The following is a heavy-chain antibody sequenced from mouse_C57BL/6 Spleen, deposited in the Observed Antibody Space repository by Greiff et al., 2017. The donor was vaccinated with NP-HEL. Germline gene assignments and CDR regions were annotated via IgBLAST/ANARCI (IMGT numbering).Heavy chain of an antibody. J-gene: IGHJ1*03. V-gene: IGHV1-42*01. D-gene: IGHD1-2*01. CDR1: GYSFTGYY. CDR2: INPSTGGT. Sequence: VQLQQSGPELVKPGASVKISCKASGYSFTGYYMNWVKQSPEKSLEWIGEINPSTGGTTYNQKFKAKATLTVDKSSSTAYMQLKSLTSEDSAVYYGARSANFYFDVWGTGTTVTVSS. CDR3: ARSANFYFDV.